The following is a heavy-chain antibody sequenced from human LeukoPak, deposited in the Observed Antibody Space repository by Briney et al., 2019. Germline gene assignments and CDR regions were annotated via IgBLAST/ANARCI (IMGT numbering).Heavy chain of an antibody. D-gene: IGHD3-16*02. Sequence: GGSLRLSCAASGFTFSSYAMSWVRQAPGKGLERVSAISGSGGSTYYADSVKGRFTISRDNSKNTLYLQMNSLRAEDTAVYYCAKDLELGFGGVIPSADYWGQGTLVTVSS. V-gene: IGHV3-23*01. CDR1: GFTFSSYA. J-gene: IGHJ4*02. CDR3: AKDLELGFGGVIPSADY. CDR2: ISGSGGST.